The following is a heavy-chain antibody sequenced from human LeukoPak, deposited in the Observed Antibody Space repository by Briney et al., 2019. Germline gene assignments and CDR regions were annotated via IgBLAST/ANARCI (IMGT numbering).Heavy chain of an antibody. CDR1: GFTFSSYG. D-gene: IGHD6-13*01. CDR2: IRYDGSNK. CDR3: ARAPDGTWYGNWFDP. J-gene: IGHJ5*02. V-gene: IGHV3-30*02. Sequence: GGSLRLSCAASGFTFSSYGMHWVRQAPGKGLEWVAFIRYDGSNKYYADSVKGRFTISRDNAKNSLYLQMNSLRAEDTALYFCARAPDGTWYGNWFDPWGQGTLVTVSS.